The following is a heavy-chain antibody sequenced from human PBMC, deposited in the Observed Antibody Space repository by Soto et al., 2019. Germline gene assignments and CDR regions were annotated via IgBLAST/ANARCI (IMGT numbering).Heavy chain of an antibody. V-gene: IGHV3-23*01. D-gene: IGHD4-17*01. Sequence: GGSLRLSCAASGFTFSSYAMSWVRQAPGKGLEWVSAISGSGGSTYYADSVKGRFTISRDNSKNTLYLQMNSLRAEDTAVYYCAKDLGDYGDYHPFDPWGQGTLVTVSS. J-gene: IGHJ5*02. CDR2: ISGSGGST. CDR3: AKDLGDYGDYHPFDP. CDR1: GFTFSSYA.